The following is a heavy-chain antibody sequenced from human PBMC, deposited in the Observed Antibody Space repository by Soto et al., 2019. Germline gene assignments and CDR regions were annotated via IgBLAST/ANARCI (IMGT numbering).Heavy chain of an antibody. CDR3: ATRIAAAGNDY. J-gene: IGHJ4*02. CDR1: GFTFSSYA. CDR2: ISGSGGST. D-gene: IGHD6-13*01. V-gene: IGHV3-23*01. Sequence: EVQLLESGGGLVQPGGSLRLSCAASGFTFSSYAMSWVRQAPGKGLEWVSAISGSGGSTYYADSVKGRFTISRDNSKHTLYLQMNSLRAEDTAVYYRATRIAAAGNDYWGQGTLVTVSS.